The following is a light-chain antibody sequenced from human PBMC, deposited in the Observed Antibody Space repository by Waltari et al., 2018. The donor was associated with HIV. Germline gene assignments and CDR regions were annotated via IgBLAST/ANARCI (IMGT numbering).Light chain of an antibody. Sequence: QSALTQPASVSGSPGQSITIPCTGTSSDFGCYNYVSWYQQHPGKTPKLMDYDVSNRPSEVSNRFAGSKSGNTASRNICGHQAEDEAEYYSSSYTSSSTLEVFGGGTKLTVL. V-gene: IGLV2-14*03. CDR3: SSYTSSSTLEV. CDR2: DVS. CDR1: SSDFGCYNY. J-gene: IGLJ2*01.